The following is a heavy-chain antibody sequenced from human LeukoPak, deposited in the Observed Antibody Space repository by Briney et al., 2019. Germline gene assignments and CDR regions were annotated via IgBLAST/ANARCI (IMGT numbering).Heavy chain of an antibody. Sequence: GASVKVSCKASGGTFSSYAISWVRQAPGQGLEWMGGIIPIFGTANYAQEFQGRVTITADESTSTAYMELSSLRSEDTAVYYCHADCSGGSCYSVDYWGQGTLVTVSS. CDR2: IIPIFGTA. CDR1: GGTFSSYA. J-gene: IGHJ4*02. CDR3: HADCSGGSCYSVDY. D-gene: IGHD2-15*01. V-gene: IGHV1-69*01.